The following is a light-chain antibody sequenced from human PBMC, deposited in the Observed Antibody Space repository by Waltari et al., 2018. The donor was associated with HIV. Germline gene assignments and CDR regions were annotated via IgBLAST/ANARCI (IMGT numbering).Light chain of an antibody. CDR2: KAS. J-gene: IGKJ4*01. V-gene: IGKV1-5*03. Sequence: DIQMTPSPSTLSASVGDRVTITCRASQSISSWLAWYQQKPGKAPKLLIYKASNLESGVPSRFSGSGSGTEFTLTISSLQPDDFATYYGQQYNSYSPLTFGGGTKVEIK. CDR1: QSISSW. CDR3: QQYNSYSPLT.